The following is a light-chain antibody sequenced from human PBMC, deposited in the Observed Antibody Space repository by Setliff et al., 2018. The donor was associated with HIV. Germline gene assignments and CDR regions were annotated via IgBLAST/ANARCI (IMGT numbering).Light chain of an antibody. CDR3: SSYTTSSTLYV. Sequence: QSVLAQPASVSGSPGQSITISCTGISSDVGGYYSVSWYQQHPGNAPKLMIYDVIHRPSGVSNRFSGSRSGNTASLTISGLQVEDEADYYCSSYTTSSTLYVFGPGTKVTVL. CDR1: SSDVGGYYS. V-gene: IGLV2-14*03. CDR2: DVI. J-gene: IGLJ1*01.